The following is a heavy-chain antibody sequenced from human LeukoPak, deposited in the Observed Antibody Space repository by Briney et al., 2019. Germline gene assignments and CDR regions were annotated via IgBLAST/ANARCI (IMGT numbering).Heavy chain of an antibody. V-gene: IGHV1-46*01. CDR1: GYTFTSYY. J-gene: IGHJ2*01. CDR3: ARELLAARPKLNWYFDL. Sequence: ASVKVSCKASGYTFTSYYMHWVRQAPGQGLEWMGIINPSGGSTSYAQKFQGRVTMTRDTSTSTVYMELSSLRSEDTAVYYCARELLAARPKLNWYFDLWGRGTLVTVSS. D-gene: IGHD6-6*01. CDR2: INPSGGST.